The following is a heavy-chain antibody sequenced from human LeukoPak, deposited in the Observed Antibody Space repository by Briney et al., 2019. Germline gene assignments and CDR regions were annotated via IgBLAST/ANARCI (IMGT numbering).Heavy chain of an antibody. D-gene: IGHD5-12*01. CDR2: INPNSGGT. CDR1: GYTFTSYD. CDR3: ARDRGGYGN. J-gene: IGHJ4*02. V-gene: IGHV1-2*02. Sequence: ASVKVSCKASGYTFTSYDINWVRQAPGQGLEWMGWINPNSGGTNYAQKFQGRVTMTRDTSISTVYMELSSLRSDDTAIYYCARDRGGYGNWGQGTLVTVSS.